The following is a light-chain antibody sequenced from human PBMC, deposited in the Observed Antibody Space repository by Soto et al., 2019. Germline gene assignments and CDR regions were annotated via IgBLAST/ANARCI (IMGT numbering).Light chain of an antibody. CDR3: SSYTSSSTNYV. Sequence: VLTQPAPVSGSPGQSITLSCTGTSSDFGGYNYVSWYQQHPGKAPKLMIYDVSNRPSGVSNRFSGSKSGNTASLTISGLQAEDEADYYCSSYTSSSTNYVFGTGTKVTVL. CDR1: SSDFGGYNY. J-gene: IGLJ1*01. CDR2: DVS. V-gene: IGLV2-14*01.